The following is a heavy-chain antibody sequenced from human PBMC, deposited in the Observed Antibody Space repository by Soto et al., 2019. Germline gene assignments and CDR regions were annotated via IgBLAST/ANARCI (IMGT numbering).Heavy chain of an antibody. D-gene: IGHD3-16*01. CDR2: IWHDGGNK. CDR3: ARDGDVNTGFGKDY. J-gene: IGHJ4*02. V-gene: IGHV3-33*01. CDR1: GFTFSSYG. Sequence: QVQLVESGGGVVQPGRSLRLSCAASGFTFSSYGMHWVGRAPAKGLEWVAFIWHDGGNKFYAESVKGRFTISRDNSKNTLYLQMTSLSAEDTAMYYCARDGDVNTGFGKDYWGQGTLVTVSS.